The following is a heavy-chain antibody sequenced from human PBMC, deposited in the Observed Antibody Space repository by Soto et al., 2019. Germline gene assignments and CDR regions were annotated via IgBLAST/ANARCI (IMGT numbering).Heavy chain of an antibody. Sequence: GGSLRLSCAASGCTFSSYPMHWVRQAPGKGLKWVAVISYDGSNKYYADSVKGRFTISRDNSKNTLYLQMNSLRAEDTAVYYCARGVGATTYYFDYWGQGTLVTVSS. D-gene: IGHD1-26*01. V-gene: IGHV3-30-3*01. CDR3: ARGVGATTYYFDY. CDR2: ISYDGSNK. J-gene: IGHJ4*02. CDR1: GCTFSSYP.